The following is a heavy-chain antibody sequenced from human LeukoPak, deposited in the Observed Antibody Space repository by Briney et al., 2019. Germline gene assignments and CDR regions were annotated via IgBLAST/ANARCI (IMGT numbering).Heavy chain of an antibody. D-gene: IGHD2-15*01. CDR3: ARDRGPVRLAASFDYYMDV. J-gene: IGHJ6*03. V-gene: IGHV3-11*01. CDR2: ITNSGSTI. Sequence: GGSLRLSCAASGFTFSDYYMSWIRQAPGKGLEWVSYITNSGSTIYYADSAKGRFTISRDNAKNSLYLQMNSLRAEDTAVYYCARDRGPVRLAASFDYYMDVWGMGTTVTVSS. CDR1: GFTFSDYY.